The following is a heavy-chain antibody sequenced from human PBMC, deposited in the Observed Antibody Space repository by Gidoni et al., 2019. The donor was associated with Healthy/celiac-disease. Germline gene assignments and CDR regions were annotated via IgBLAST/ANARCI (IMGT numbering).Heavy chain of an antibody. CDR3: ARDTRYSSSSFGY. D-gene: IGHD6-6*01. J-gene: IGHJ4*02. V-gene: IGHV3-53*02. Sequence: EVQLVETGGGLIQPGGSLRPSCEPSGFPVSSNDMSWVRQAPGKGLEWVSVIYSGGSTYYADSVKGRFTISRDNSKNTLYLQMNSLRAEDTAVYYCARDTRYSSSSFGYWGQGTLVTVSS. CDR2: IYSGGST. CDR1: GFPVSSND.